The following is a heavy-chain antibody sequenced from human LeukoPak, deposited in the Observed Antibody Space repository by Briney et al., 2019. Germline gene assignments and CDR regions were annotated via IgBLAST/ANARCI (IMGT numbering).Heavy chain of an antibody. CDR2: IYYSGST. Sequence: PSQTLSLTCTVPGGSISSGGYYWSWIRQHPGKGLEWIGYIYYSGSTYYNPSLKSRATISVDTSNNQFSLKLSSVTAADTAVYYCARTVGSGGWRYFDFWGQGTLVTVSS. CDR3: ARTVGSGGWRYFDF. V-gene: IGHV4-31*03. CDR1: GGSISSGGYY. D-gene: IGHD3-10*01. J-gene: IGHJ4*02.